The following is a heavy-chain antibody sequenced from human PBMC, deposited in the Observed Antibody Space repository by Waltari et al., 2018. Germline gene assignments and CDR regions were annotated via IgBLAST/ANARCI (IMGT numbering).Heavy chain of an antibody. J-gene: IGHJ6*02. D-gene: IGHD6-19*01. Sequence: EVQLVESGGGLVQPGGSLSLSCAASGFTFSSYSMNWFRQAPGKGLEWVSYISSSSSTIYYADSVKGRFTISRDNAKNSLYLQMNSLRAEDTAVYYCASGERSGSGYYYYGMDVGGQGTTVTVSS. CDR3: ASGERSGSGYYYYGMDV. V-gene: IGHV3-48*01. CDR2: ISSSSSTI. CDR1: GFTFSSYS.